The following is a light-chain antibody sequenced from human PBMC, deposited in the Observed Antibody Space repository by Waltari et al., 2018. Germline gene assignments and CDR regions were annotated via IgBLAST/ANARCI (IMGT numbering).Light chain of an antibody. CDR3: MQGLQTPT. J-gene: IGKJ5*01. V-gene: IGKV2-28*01. CDR2: LGS. Sequence: DIVMTQSPLSLAVTPGEPASISCRSSQSPLQSTGYKYLDWYLQKPGQSPQLLIYLGSNRASGVPDRFSGSGSGTDFTLKISRVEAEDVGIYFCMQGLQTPTFGQGTRLEIK. CDR1: QSPLQSTGYKY.